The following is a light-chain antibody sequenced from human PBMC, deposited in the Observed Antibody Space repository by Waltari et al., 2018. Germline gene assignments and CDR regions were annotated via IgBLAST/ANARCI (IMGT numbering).Light chain of an antibody. Sequence: QSAPTQPPSVSGSPGQSVTISCTGSSSDVGAYNYVSWYQQHPGKSPKLVIYGVSNRASGFSDRFSASKAGNTAALTISGLQADDEADYYCCSLTTSGTWVLGGGTRLTVL. CDR1: SSDVGAYNY. CDR2: GVS. CDR3: CSLTTSGTWV. J-gene: IGLJ2*01. V-gene: IGLV2-14*01.